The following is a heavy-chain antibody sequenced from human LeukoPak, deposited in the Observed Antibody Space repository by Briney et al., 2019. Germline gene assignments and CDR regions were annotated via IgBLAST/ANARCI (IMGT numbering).Heavy chain of an antibody. CDR3: ARVGIAAPLGCIDY. CDR2: IYHSGST. Sequence: SETLSLTCAVSGYSISSGYYWGWIRQPPGKGLEWIGSIYHSGSTYYNPSLKSRVTISVDTSKNQFSLKLSSVTAADTAVYYCARVGIAAPLGCIDYWGQGTLVTISS. J-gene: IGHJ4*02. V-gene: IGHV4-38-2*01. D-gene: IGHD6-6*01. CDR1: GYSISSGYY.